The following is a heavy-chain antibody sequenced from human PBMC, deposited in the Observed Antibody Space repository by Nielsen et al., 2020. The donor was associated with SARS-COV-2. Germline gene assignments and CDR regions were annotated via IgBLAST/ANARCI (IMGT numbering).Heavy chain of an antibody. J-gene: IGHJ4*02. CDR1: AGTFSSYA. CDR3: ARVDGHCSGGSCYSCVY. CDR2: IIPIFGTA. D-gene: IGHD2-15*01. Sequence: SLKVSCKASAGTFSSYAISWVRQATGQGLQWMGGIIPIFGTANYAQKFQGRVTITADESTSTAYMELSSLRSEDTAVYYCARVDGHCSGGSCYSCVYWGQGTLVTVSS. V-gene: IGHV1-69*13.